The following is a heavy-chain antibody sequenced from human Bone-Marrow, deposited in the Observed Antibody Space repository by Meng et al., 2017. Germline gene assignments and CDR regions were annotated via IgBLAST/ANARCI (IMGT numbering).Heavy chain of an antibody. CDR1: GFTFDDYA. J-gene: IGHJ6*02. Sequence: SLKISCAASGFTFDDYAMHWVRQAPGKGLEWVSGISWNSGSIGYADSVKGRFTISRDNAKNSLYLQMNSLRAEDTASYYCATATVTTLDSYGMDVWGQGTTVTVSS. CDR3: ATATVTTLDSYGMDV. CDR2: ISWNSGSI. V-gene: IGHV3-9*01. D-gene: IGHD4-17*01.